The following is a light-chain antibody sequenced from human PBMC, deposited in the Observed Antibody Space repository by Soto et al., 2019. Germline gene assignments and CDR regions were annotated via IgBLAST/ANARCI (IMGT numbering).Light chain of an antibody. CDR2: GAS. CDR1: QSVSSSY. CDR3: QQYGTSPPST. Sequence: VLTRSPGTLSLSPGERATLSCRASQSVSSSYLAWYQQKPGQAPRLLINGASSRATGIPDRFSGSGSGTDFTLTISRLEPEDFAVYYCQQYGTSPPSTFGQGTRLEIK. J-gene: IGKJ5*01. V-gene: IGKV3-20*01.